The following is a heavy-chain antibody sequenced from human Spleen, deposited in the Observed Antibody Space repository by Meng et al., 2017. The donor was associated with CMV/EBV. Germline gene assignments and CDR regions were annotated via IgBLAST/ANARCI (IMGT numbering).Heavy chain of an antibody. V-gene: IGHV1-58*02. Sequence: SVKVSCKASGGTFSGHAISWVRQAPGQRLEWIGWIVVGSGNTNYAQKFQERVTITRDMSTSTAYMELSSLRSEDTAVYYCAAEGSSDYFDYWGQGTLVTVSS. CDR1: GGTFSGHA. CDR2: IVVGSGNT. CDR3: AAEGSSDYFDY. D-gene: IGHD6-6*01. J-gene: IGHJ4*02.